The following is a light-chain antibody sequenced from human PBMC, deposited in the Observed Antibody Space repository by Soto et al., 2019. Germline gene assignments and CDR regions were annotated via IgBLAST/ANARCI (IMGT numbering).Light chain of an antibody. CDR3: QQYNNWPPCT. Sequence: EIVMTQSPATLSGSPGERATLSCRASQSVSSNLAWYQQKPGQAPRLLIYGASTRATGIPARFSGSGSGTEFTLTISSLQSEDVAVYYCQQYNNWPPCTFGQGTKLEIK. CDR2: GAS. J-gene: IGKJ2*02. CDR1: QSVSSN. V-gene: IGKV3-15*01.